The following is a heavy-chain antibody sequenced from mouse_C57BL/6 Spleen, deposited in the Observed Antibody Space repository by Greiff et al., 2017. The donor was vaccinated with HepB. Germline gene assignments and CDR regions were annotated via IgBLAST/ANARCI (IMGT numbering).Heavy chain of an antibody. CDR2: ISDGGSYT. CDR1: GFTFSSYA. J-gene: IGHJ2*01. CDR3: ARALLLRSYYFDY. V-gene: IGHV5-4*01. Sequence: EVHLVESGGGLVKPGGSLKLSCAASGFTFSSYAMSWVRQTPEKRLEWVATISDGGSYTYYPDNVKGRFTISRDNAKNNLYLQMSHLKSEDTAMYYCARALLLRSYYFDYWGQGTTLTVSS. D-gene: IGHD1-1*01.